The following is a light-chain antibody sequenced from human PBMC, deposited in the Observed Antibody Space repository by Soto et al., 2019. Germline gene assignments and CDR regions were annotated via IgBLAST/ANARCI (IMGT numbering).Light chain of an antibody. J-gene: IGKJ5*01. V-gene: IGKV3-20*01. CDR2: GAS. CDR1: QSVSNNY. Sequence: EIVLTQSPGTLSLSPGERATLSCRASQSVSNNYLAWYQQKPGQAPRLLIYGASNRATGIPDRFSGSGSGTDYIVTISSLQSEDSAVYYCQQYYNWPLTFGQGTRLEI. CDR3: QQYYNWPLT.